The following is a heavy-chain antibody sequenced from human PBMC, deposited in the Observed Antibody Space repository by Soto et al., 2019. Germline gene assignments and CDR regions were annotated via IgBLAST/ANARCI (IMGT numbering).Heavy chain of an antibody. D-gene: IGHD2-15*01. V-gene: IGHV3-30-3*01. J-gene: IGHJ6*02. CDR3: ARAGSPTCQPRACYSFGMDV. Sequence: QVQLVESGGGVVQPGRSLRLSCAGFSFSTYNVHWVRQAPGKGLEWVAVVSSDGNNKYYADSVKGRFTISRDKSKNTVSLQPNRPRGEDWARHYCARAGSPTCQPRACYSFGMDVWGLGTTVTVSS. CDR2: VSSDGNNK. CDR1: FSFSTYN.